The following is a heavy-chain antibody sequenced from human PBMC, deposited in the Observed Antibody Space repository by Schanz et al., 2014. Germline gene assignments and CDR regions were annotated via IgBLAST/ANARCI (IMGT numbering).Heavy chain of an antibody. CDR1: GGSISSGGSS. J-gene: IGHJ5*01. Sequence: QLQLQESGSGLVKPSQTLSLTCGVSGGSISSGGSSWNWIRLLPGKGLEWIGYIYHSGSTYYNPSLKSRVTISVDRSKNQFSLILNSVTAADTAVYYCARSPGDFPGWFDSWGQGTLVTVSS. CDR2: IYHSGST. CDR3: ARSPGDFPGWFDS. V-gene: IGHV4-30-2*01. D-gene: IGHD4-17*01.